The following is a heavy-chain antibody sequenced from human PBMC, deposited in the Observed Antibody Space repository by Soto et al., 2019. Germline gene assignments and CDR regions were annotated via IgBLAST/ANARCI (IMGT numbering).Heavy chain of an antibody. CDR3: MKAHESGDFLGMSV. CDR1: GGSVSTGMKY. D-gene: IGHD3-10*01. CDR2: MYKTGET. Sequence: TEALSLTCTVPGGSVSTGMKYWGWVRQPPGKALEFIGYMYKTGETLLNSSLKSRVALSMETSKNQFSLTLSSVTAADTAVYFCMKAHESGDFLGMSVWGPGTTVTVSS. V-gene: IGHV4-61*01. J-gene: IGHJ6*02.